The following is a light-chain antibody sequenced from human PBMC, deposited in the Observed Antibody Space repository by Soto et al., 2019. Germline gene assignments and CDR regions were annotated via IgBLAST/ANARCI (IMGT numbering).Light chain of an antibody. Sequence: DIQMTQPPSTLSASVGDRVVITCRASQSISTWLAWDQQKPGRAPNFLIYDVSTLESGVPSRFRDSGSGTEFTLTIPNLQPDDFATYYCQQYNSYSFGQGTKVDIK. V-gene: IGKV1-5*01. CDR2: DVS. CDR3: QQYNSYS. J-gene: IGKJ1*01. CDR1: QSISTW.